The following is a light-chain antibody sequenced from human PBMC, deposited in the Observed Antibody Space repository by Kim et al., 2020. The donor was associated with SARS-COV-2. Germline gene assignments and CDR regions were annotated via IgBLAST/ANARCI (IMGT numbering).Light chain of an antibody. V-gene: IGLV2-23*02. CDR2: EVT. CDR3: CSYAGTNTWV. Sequence: QSVLTQPASVSGSPGQSITVSCTGTSSDVGSYNYVSWYQQHPGKVPKLMINEVTKRPSGVSNRFSGSNSGNTASLTISGLQAEDEADYYCCSYAGTNTWVFGGGTQLTVL. CDR1: SSDVGSYNY. J-gene: IGLJ3*02.